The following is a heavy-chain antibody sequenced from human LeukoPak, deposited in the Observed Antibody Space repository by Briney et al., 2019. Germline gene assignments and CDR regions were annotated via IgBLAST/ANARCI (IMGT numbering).Heavy chain of an antibody. CDR2: ISSSLTYI. Sequence: GGSLRLSCAASGFTFSSYSMNWVRQAPGKGLEWVSSISSSLTYIYYADSVKGRFTISRDNSKNTLYLQMNSLRAEDTAVYYCAKEYYYDSSGYYSSYFDYWGQGTLVTVSS. CDR1: GFTFSSYS. J-gene: IGHJ4*02. D-gene: IGHD3-22*01. V-gene: IGHV3-21*01. CDR3: AKEYYYDSSGYYSSYFDY.